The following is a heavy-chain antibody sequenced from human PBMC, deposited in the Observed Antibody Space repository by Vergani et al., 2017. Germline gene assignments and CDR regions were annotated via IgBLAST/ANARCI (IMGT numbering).Heavy chain of an antibody. J-gene: IGHJ4*02. V-gene: IGHV5-51*01. CDR2: IHPADSDT. CDR1: RYSFTNYW. Sequence: EVQLVQSGAEVKKPGESLKISCQISRYSFTNYWIGWVRQMPGKGLEWMGIIHPADSDTRYSPSFQGQVTISVDKSISTAYLQRSSRRASDSAMYYCARLYGRDSSGSKYFDYWGQGTLVTVSS. CDR3: ARLYGRDSSGSKYFDY. D-gene: IGHD3-22*01.